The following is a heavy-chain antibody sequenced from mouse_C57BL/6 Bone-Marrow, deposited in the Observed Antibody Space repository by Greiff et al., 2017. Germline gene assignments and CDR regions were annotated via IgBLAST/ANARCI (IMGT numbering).Heavy chain of an antibody. CDR3: ARHGGYYVYYFDY. CDR2: ISSGGSYT. V-gene: IGHV5-6*01. D-gene: IGHD2-3*01. CDR1: GFTFSSYG. Sequence: DVQLVESGGALVKPGGSLQLSCAASGFTFSSYGMSWVRQTPDKRLEWVATISSGGSYTYYPDSVKGRFTISRDNAKNTLYLQMSSLKSEDTAMYDCARHGGYYVYYFDYWGQGTTRTVSS. J-gene: IGHJ2*01.